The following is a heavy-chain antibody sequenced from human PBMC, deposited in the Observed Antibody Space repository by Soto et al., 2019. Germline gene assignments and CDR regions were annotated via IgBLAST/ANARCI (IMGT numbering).Heavy chain of an antibody. CDR2: ISGSGGST. CDR3: AVSRWWQPTDRLDY. CDR1: GFTFSSYA. Sequence: EVQLLESGGGLVQPGGSLRLSCAASGFTFSSYAMSWVRQAPGKGLEWVSAISGSGGSTYYADSVKGRFTISRDNSKNTLYLQMNSLRAENTAVYYCAVSRWWQPTDRLDYWGQGTLVTVSS. V-gene: IGHV3-23*01. J-gene: IGHJ4*02. D-gene: IGHD2-15*01.